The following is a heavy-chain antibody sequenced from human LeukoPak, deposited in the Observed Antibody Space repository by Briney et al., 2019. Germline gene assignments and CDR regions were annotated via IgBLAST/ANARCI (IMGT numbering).Heavy chain of an antibody. V-gene: IGHV3-23*01. D-gene: IGHD3-10*01. J-gene: IGHJ3*02. Sequence: GGSLRLSCAASGFTFSRNGMTWVRQAPGKGLEWVSAISGSGGSTYYADSVKGRFTISRDNSKNTLYLQMNSLRAEDTAVYYCAKLMVRGVKDAFDIWGQGTMVTVSS. CDR3: AKLMVRGVKDAFDI. CDR2: ISGSGGST. CDR1: GFTFSRNG.